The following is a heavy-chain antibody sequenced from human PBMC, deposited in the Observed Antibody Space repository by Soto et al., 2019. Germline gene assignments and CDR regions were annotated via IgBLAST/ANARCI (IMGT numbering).Heavy chain of an antibody. CDR1: GYTFTSYG. Sequence: ASVKVSCKASGYTFTSYGISWVRQAPGQGLEWMGWISAYNGNTNYAQKLQGRVTMTTDTSTSTAYMELRSLRSDDTAAYYCAREIAAAGAFPRFFSMDVWGQGTTVTVSS. CDR3: AREIAAAGAFPRFFSMDV. V-gene: IGHV1-18*01. J-gene: IGHJ6*02. CDR2: ISAYNGNT. D-gene: IGHD6-13*01.